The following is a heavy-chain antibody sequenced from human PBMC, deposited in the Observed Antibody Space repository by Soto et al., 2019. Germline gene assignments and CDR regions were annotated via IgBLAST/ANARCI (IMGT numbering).Heavy chain of an antibody. CDR2: IYSGGST. D-gene: IGHD6-19*01. V-gene: IGHV3-66*01. J-gene: IGHJ3*02. CDR3: GRGPYSSGWYAAFDI. CDR1: GFTVSSNY. Sequence: EVQLVESGGGLVQPGGSLRLSCAASGFTVSSNYMSWVRQAPGKGLEWVSVIYSGGSTYYADSVKGRFTISRDNSKNTLYLQMNSLRAEDTAVDYCGRGPYSSGWYAAFDIWGQGTMVTVSS.